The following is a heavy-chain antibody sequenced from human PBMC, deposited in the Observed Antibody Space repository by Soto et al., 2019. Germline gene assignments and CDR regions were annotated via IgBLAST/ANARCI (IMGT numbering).Heavy chain of an antibody. J-gene: IGHJ6*02. D-gene: IGHD3-10*01. CDR1: GFTFGSFA. CDR3: AKESTILGELDYYYYGMDV. CDR2: IIGNGGVT. Sequence: GGSLRLSCVASGFTFGSFAMSWVRQAPGKGLEWVSSIIGNGGVTYYADSVKGRFTISRDNSKNTLYLQMNSLRAEDTAVYFCAKESTILGELDYYYYGMDVWGQGTPVTVSS. V-gene: IGHV3-23*01.